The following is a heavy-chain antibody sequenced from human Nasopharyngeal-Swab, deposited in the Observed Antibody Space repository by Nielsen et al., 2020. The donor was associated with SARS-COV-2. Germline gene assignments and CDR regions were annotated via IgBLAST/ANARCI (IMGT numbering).Heavy chain of an antibody. CDR2: IFSNDKK. D-gene: IGHD3-10*01. J-gene: IGHJ4*02. V-gene: IGHV2-26*01. Sequence: PGKALEWLAHIFSNDKKSYNSSLKTRVTISKDTSKNQVVLTMTNMDPVDTATYYCARIVDYYGPGSFPFFDFWGQGIPVTVSS. CDR3: ARIVDYYGPGSFPFFDF.